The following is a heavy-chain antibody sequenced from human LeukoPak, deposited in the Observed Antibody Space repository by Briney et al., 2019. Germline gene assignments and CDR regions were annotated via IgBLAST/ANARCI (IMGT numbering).Heavy chain of an antibody. CDR3: ARAEDYCSGGSCYSVYLDY. D-gene: IGHD2-15*01. CDR1: GFTFSSYG. J-gene: IGHJ4*02. V-gene: IGHV3-30*02. CDR2: IRYDGSNK. Sequence: GGSLRLSCAASGFTFSSYGMHWVRQAPGKGLDWLAFIRYDGSNKYYADSVKGRFTISRDNSKNTLYLQMNSLRAEDTAVYYCARAEDYCSGGSCYSVYLDYWGQGTLVTVSS.